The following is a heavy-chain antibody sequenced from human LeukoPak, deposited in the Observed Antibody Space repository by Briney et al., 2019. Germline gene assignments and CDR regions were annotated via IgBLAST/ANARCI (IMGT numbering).Heavy chain of an antibody. Sequence: SGTLSLTCADYGGSFSGYYWSWIRQPPGKGLEWVGEIKHNGSTKYNTSLKRRVTISVDTSKKQFSLKLSSVPATDTAVYYCARVKLAAAGHIDLIRPYFGMDGWGQGTTVSAS. J-gene: IGHJ6*02. CDR3: ARVKLAAAGHIDLIRPYFGMDG. D-gene: IGHD6-13*01. V-gene: IGHV4-34*01. CDR1: GGSFSGYY. CDR2: IKHNGST.